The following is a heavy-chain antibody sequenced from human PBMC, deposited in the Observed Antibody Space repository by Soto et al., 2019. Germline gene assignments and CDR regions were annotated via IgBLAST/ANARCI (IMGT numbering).Heavy chain of an antibody. CDR1: GYSFTSYW. J-gene: IGHJ6*02. V-gene: IGHV5-10-1*01. CDR3: ARQFYYGMDV. Sequence: XESLQICCKGSGYSFTSYWLSWVRQMPGKGLEWMGRIDPSDSYTNYSPSFQGHVTISADKSISTAYLQWSSLKASDTAMYYCARQFYYGMDVWGQGSTVTVSS. CDR2: IDPSDSYT.